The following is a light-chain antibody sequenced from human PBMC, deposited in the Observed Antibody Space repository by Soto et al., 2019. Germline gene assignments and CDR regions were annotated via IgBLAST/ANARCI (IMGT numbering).Light chain of an antibody. CDR1: QSVSSSY. V-gene: IGKV3-20*01. CDR2: GAS. Sequence: STGALSLDKRESTTLCCTASQSVSSSYLAWYQQKPGQAPRLLIYGASSRATGIPDRFSVSGSGTDFTLTISILEPEDLALHYCQQYGILLWEFGKGTNVDIK. J-gene: IGKJ1*01. CDR3: QQYGILLWE.